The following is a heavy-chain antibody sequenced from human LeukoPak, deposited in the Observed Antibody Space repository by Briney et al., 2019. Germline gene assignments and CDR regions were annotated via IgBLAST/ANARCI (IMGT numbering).Heavy chain of an antibody. Sequence: GGSLRLSCAASGFTFNTYWMGWVRQTPGKGLEWVANIKHDGSEKRYVDSVKGRFTISRDNAKNSLYLQMNSLRAEDTAVYYCARLGDGGAFDIWGQGTMVTVSS. CDR1: GFTFNTYW. CDR2: IKHDGSEK. CDR3: ARLGDGGAFDI. J-gene: IGHJ3*02. V-gene: IGHV3-7*01. D-gene: IGHD2-21*02.